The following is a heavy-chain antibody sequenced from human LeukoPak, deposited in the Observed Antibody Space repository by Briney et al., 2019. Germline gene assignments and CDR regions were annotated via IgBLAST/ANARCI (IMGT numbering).Heavy chain of an antibody. J-gene: IGHJ3*02. V-gene: IGHV1-2*02. CDR1: GYTFTGYY. D-gene: IGHD3-22*01. CDR3: ARVGYYDSSGYPYDAFDI. Sequence: AAVKVSCKASGYTFTGYYMHWVRQAPGQGLEWMGWINPDSGGTNYAQKFQGRVTMTRDTSISTAYMELSRLRSDDTAVYYCARVGYYDSSGYPYDAFDIWGQGTMVTVSS. CDR2: INPDSGGT.